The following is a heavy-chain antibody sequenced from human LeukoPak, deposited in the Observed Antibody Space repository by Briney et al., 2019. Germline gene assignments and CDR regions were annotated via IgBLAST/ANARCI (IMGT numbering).Heavy chain of an antibody. CDR3: ARAPPGYCSGGSCSLIAVAGHWYFDL. Sequence: GGSLRLSCAASGFTFSSYGMHWVRQAPGKGLEWVAFIRYDGSNKYYADSVKGRFTISRDNSKNTLYLQMNSLRSEDTAVYYCARAPPGYCSGGSCSLIAVAGHWYFDLWGRGTLVTVSS. J-gene: IGHJ2*01. CDR1: GFTFSSYG. D-gene: IGHD2-15*01. V-gene: IGHV3-30*02. CDR2: IRYDGSNK.